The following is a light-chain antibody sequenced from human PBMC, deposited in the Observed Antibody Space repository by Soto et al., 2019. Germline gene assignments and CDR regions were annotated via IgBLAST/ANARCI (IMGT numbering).Light chain of an antibody. V-gene: IGLV2-14*01. Sequence: QSALTQPASVSGSPGQWITISCTGTSSDIGSYNRVSWYQQHPGKAPKLIIYEVTDRPSGVSNRFSGSKSGNTASLTISGLQAEDEAEYYCSSYTNINTRACVFGTGTKLTVL. J-gene: IGLJ1*01. CDR3: SSYTNINTRACV. CDR1: SSDIGSYNR. CDR2: EVT.